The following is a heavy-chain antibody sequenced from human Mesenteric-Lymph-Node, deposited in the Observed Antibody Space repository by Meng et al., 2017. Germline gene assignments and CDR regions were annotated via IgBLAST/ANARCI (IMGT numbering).Heavy chain of an antibody. CDR3: ARDPYYYDSSGYYRFSFLDY. CDR1: GFTFSYYA. J-gene: IGHJ4*02. D-gene: IGHD3-22*01. CDR2: IGAGGDT. Sequence: GESLKISWAASGFTFSYYALHWGRRAPGKGLGWVSAIGAGGDTYYADYVMGRFTISRDNAKKSLYIHMNSLIAGDMAVYYCARDPYYYDSSGYYRFSFLDYWGQGTLVTVSS. V-gene: IGHV3-47*01.